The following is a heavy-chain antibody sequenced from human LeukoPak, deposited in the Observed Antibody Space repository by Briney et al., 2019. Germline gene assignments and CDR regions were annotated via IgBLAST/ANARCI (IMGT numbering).Heavy chain of an antibody. CDR3: ARQRSSRRGPFDY. J-gene: IGHJ4*02. D-gene: IGHD5-24*01. Sequence: SETLSLTCAVYGGSFSGYYWSWIRQPPGKGLEWIGEINHSGSTNYNPSLKSRVTISVDTSKNQFSLKLSSVTAADTAVYYCARQRSSRRGPFDYWGQGTLVTVPS. CDR2: INHSGST. CDR1: GGSFSGYY. V-gene: IGHV4-34*01.